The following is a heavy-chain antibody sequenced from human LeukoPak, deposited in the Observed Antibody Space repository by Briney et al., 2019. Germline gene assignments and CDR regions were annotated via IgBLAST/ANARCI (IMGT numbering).Heavy chain of an antibody. J-gene: IGHJ4*02. CDR1: GFTFSSYA. D-gene: IGHD6-13*01. V-gene: IGHV3-23*01. CDR3: AKDAAAAGATPYYFDY. CDR2: ISGSGGST. Sequence: GGSLRLSCAASGFTFSSYAMSWVRQAPGKGLEWVSAISGSGGSTYYADSVKGRFTISRDNSKNTLYLQMNSLRAEDTAVYYCAKDAAAAGATPYYFDYWGQGTLVTVSS.